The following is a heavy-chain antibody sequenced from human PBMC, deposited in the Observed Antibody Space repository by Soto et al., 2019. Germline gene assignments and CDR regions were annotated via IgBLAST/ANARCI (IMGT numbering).Heavy chain of an antibody. D-gene: IGHD3-22*01. V-gene: IGHV4-39*01. CDR1: GGSISSSCYY. CDR3: ARHGLDMIVVVGGWLDAFDI. CDR2: IYYSGST. Sequence: PSETLSLTCTVSGGSISSSCYYWGWIRQPPGKGLEWIGSIYYSGSTYYNPSLKSRVTISVDTSKNQFSLKLSSVTAADTAVYYCARHGLDMIVVVGGWLDAFDIWGQGTMVTVSS. J-gene: IGHJ3*02.